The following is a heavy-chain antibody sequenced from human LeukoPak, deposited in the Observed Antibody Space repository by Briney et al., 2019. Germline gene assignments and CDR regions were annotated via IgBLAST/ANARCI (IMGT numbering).Heavy chain of an antibody. V-gene: IGHV3-23*01. Sequence: GGSLRLSCAASGFTFSSYAMSWVRQAPGKGLEWVSAISGSGGSTYYADSVKGRFTISRDNSKNTLYLQMNSLRAEDTAVYYCTREFYDSSGYYWSGHKPFDYWGQGTLVTVSS. D-gene: IGHD3-22*01. CDR1: GFTFSSYA. CDR3: TREFYDSSGYYWSGHKPFDY. CDR2: ISGSGGST. J-gene: IGHJ4*02.